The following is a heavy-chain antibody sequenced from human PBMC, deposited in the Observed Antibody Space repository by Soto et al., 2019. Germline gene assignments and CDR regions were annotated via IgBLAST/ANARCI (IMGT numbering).Heavy chain of an antibody. CDR2: INEPGSDT. J-gene: IGHJ4*02. CDR1: GFIFNNYW. CDR3: ARAPAPGTTDY. Sequence: EVQLVESGGGLVQPGGSLRLSCAASGFIFNNYWMAWARKRPGKGLEWVANINEPGSDTYYVDSVKGRFSISRDNAKNSLYLQMDSLGAEDTAVYYCARAPAPGTTDYWGQGTLVRVSS. V-gene: IGHV3-7*05. D-gene: IGHD1-7*01.